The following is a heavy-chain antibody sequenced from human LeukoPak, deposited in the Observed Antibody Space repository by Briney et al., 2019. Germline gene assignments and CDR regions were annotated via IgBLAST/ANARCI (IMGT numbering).Heavy chain of an antibody. CDR1: GYTFTGYD. CDR3: ATSEWCSGGSCYQTTIFDY. J-gene: IGHJ4*02. Sequence: GASVKVSCKASGYTFTGYDINWIRQATGQGLEWMGWMNPYSGNKVYAQKFQGRLTMTRDTSRTTAYMELSSLRSEDTAVYYCATSEWCSGGSCYQTTIFDYWGQGTLVTVSS. D-gene: IGHD2-15*01. V-gene: IGHV1-8*01. CDR2: MNPYSGNK.